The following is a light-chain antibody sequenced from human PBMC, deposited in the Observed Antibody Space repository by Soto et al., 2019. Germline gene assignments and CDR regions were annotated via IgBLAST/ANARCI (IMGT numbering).Light chain of an antibody. Sequence: QSVLTQPPSASGTPGQRVTISCSGSGSNIGTNPVNWYQHVPGTAPSVLIFYNDQRPSGVPDRFSGSKSGTSASLAISGLQSDDGAHYYCAVWDESLNALLFGGGTKVTVL. J-gene: IGLJ3*02. CDR2: YND. V-gene: IGLV1-44*01. CDR3: AVWDESLNALL. CDR1: GSNIGTNP.